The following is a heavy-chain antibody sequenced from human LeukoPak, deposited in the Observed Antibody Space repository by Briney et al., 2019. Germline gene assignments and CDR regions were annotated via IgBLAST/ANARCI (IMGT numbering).Heavy chain of an antibody. Sequence: GGSLRLSCAASGFTFNNYEMNWVRQAPGKGLEWVSYISGTASTIYYADSVKGRFTISRDNAKNSLYLQMNSLRAEDTAVYFCAGTFDNWGQGTLVTVSS. CDR3: AGTFDN. CDR2: ISGTASTI. J-gene: IGHJ4*02. CDR1: GFTFNNYE. V-gene: IGHV3-48*03.